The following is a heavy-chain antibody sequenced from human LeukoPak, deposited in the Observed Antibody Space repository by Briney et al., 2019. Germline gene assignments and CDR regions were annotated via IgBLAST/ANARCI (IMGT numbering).Heavy chain of an antibody. D-gene: IGHD3-9*01. Sequence: SETLSLICTVSGGSISSSSYYWGWIRQPPGKGLVWIGSIFYSGSTYHNPSLKSRVSISVDTSKNQFSLKLSSVTAADTAVYYCARLGILTGYYSFDRWFDPWGQGTLVTVSS. J-gene: IGHJ5*02. CDR1: GGSISSSSYY. V-gene: IGHV4-39*01. CDR3: ARLGILTGYYSFDRWFDP. CDR2: IFYSGST.